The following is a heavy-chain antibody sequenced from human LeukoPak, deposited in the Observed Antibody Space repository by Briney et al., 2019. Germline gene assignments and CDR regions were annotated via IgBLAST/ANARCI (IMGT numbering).Heavy chain of an antibody. CDR3: ARTGIAARPTDWFDP. J-gene: IGHJ5*02. Sequence: PGGSLRLSCAASGFTFSSYWMHWVRQAPGKGLVWVSSINSDGSSTNYADSVKGRFSISRDNAKNTLYLQMNSLRAEDTAVYYCARTGIAARPTDWFDPWGQGTLVTVSS. V-gene: IGHV3-74*01. CDR2: INSDGSST. CDR1: GFTFSSYW. D-gene: IGHD6-6*01.